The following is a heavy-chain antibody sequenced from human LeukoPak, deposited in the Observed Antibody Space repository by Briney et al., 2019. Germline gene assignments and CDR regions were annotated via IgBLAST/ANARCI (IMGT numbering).Heavy chain of an antibody. J-gene: IGHJ4*02. CDR1: GFTFSSYS. CDR2: ISRSSRSATYM. V-gene: IGHV3-21*01. CDR3: ARPNTDGYGGNFDY. D-gene: IGHD4-23*01. Sequence: PGGSLRLSCAAAGFTFSSYSMNWVRQAPGKGLEWVSSISRSSRSATYMYYADSVKGRFTISRDDAKNSLYLQMSSLRAEDTAVYYCARPNTDGYGGNFDYWGQGTLVTVSS.